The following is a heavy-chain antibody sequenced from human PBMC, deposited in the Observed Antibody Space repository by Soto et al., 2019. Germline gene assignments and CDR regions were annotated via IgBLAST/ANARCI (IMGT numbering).Heavy chain of an antibody. Sequence: QVQLVQSGAEVKKPGSSVRVSCKASGGSFRSYAFSWVRQAPGQGLEWMGGVIPMFGIPKNAQKFQTRVTNGADEFTRTGYMDLRSLRSEDTAIYYCARAYDVRSGNYNGMDVWGQGTTVTVSS. CDR2: VIPMFGIP. V-gene: IGHV1-69*01. CDR1: GGSFRSYA. J-gene: IGHJ6*02. D-gene: IGHD3-3*01. CDR3: ARAYDVRSGNYNGMDV.